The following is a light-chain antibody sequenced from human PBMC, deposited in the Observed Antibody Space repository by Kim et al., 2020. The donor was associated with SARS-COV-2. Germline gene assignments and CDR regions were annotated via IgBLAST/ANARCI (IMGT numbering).Light chain of an antibody. J-gene: IGKJ1*01. CDR1: HSVSSNY. V-gene: IGKV3-20*01. Sequence: CPGGRATLSGRASHSVSSNYLAWYQQKPGQAPRLLIYGASSRATGIPDRFSGSGSGTDFTLTITRLEPEDFAVYYCQQYSSSPATFGQGTKVDIK. CDR3: QQYSSSPAT. CDR2: GAS.